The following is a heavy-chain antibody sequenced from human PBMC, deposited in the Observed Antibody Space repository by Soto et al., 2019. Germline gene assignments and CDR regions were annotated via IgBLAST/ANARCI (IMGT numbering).Heavy chain of an antibody. Sequence: GGSLRLSCAASGFTFSSYGMHWVRQAPGKGLEWVAVIWYDGSNKYYADSVKGRFTISRDNSKNTAYLQMNSLKTEDTAVYYCTGQSRYDFPYWGQGTLVTVSS. J-gene: IGHJ4*02. CDR3: TGQSRYDFPY. D-gene: IGHD3-3*01. CDR2: IWYDGSNK. CDR1: GFTFSSYG. V-gene: IGHV3-33*01.